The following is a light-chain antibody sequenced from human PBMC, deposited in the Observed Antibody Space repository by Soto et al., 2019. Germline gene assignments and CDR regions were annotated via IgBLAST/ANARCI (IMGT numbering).Light chain of an antibody. J-gene: IGKJ2*01. CDR2: GAS. V-gene: IGKV3-20*01. Sequence: EIVLTQSPGTLSLSPGERATLSCRASQSVSSSYLAWYQQKPGQAPRLLIYGASSRATCIPDRFSGSGSGTDFTLTISRLEPEDFEVYYCQQYGSSPPYTFGQGTKLEIK. CDR3: QQYGSSPPYT. CDR1: QSVSSSY.